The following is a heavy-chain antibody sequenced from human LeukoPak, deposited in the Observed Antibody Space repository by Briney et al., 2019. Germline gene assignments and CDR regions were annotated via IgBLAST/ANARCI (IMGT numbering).Heavy chain of an antibody. V-gene: IGHV3-33*01. J-gene: IGHJ4*02. D-gene: IGHD3-10*01. CDR2: IWSDRSNK. CDR1: GFTFSNYG. CDR3: ARVGYGSGSYSTDY. Sequence: GGSLRLSCAASGFTFSNYGMHWVRQAPGKGLEWLAVIWSDRSNKYYADSVKGRFTISRDNSKNTLYLQMNSLRAEDTAMYYCARVGYGSGSYSTDYWGQGTLVTVSS.